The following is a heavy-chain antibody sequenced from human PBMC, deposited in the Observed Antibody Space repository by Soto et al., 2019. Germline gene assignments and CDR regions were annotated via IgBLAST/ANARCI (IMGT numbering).Heavy chain of an antibody. CDR3: ERRLATTVSALGY. CDR1: GLTFTSSS. J-gene: IGHJ4*02. D-gene: IGHD4-17*01. CDR2: ISENGDRQ. V-gene: IGHV3-30-3*01. Sequence: QVQLVQSGGVVVQAGNSLRLSCTASGLTFTSSSFHWVRQAPGKGLAWVAVISENGDRQYSTESVRGRFLISRDSSKNTVYLQMNSLRPEDTGVYFCERRLATTVSALGYWGQGALVTVSS.